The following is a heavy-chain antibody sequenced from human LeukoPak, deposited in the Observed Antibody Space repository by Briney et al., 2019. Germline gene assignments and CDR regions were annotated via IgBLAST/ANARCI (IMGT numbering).Heavy chain of an antibody. CDR3: ARGRGATSY. CDR2: IYYSGST. Sequence: SETLSLTCTVSGGSISSYYWSWIRQPPGKGLEWIGYIYYSGSTNYNPSLKSRVTISVDTSKNQFSLKLSSVTAADTAVYYCARGRGATSYWGQGTLSPSPQ. D-gene: IGHD1-26*01. V-gene: IGHV4-59*01. J-gene: IGHJ4*02. CDR1: GGSISSYY.